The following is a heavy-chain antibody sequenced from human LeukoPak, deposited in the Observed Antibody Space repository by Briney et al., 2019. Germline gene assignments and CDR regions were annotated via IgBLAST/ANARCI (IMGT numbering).Heavy chain of an antibody. V-gene: IGHV3-7*03. Sequence: GGSLRLSCAVSGFTFSSSWMSWVRQAPGEGLEWVANINQDGSEKYYLDSVKGRFTISRDNAKNSLYLQMNSLRAEDTAVYYCARKSYSSSWFAFDIWGQGTMVTVSS. D-gene: IGHD6-13*01. CDR3: ARKSYSSSWFAFDI. J-gene: IGHJ3*02. CDR2: INQDGSEK. CDR1: GFTFSSSW.